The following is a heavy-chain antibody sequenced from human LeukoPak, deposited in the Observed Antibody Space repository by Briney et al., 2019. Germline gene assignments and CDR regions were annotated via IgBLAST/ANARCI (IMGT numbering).Heavy chain of an antibody. CDR2: ISGDGGST. V-gene: IGHV3-43*02. D-gene: IGHD5-12*01. CDR3: ARGIVATTKGLDY. J-gene: IGHJ4*02. Sequence: GGSLRLSCAASGFTFDDYAMHWVRQAPGKGLEWVSLISGDGGSTYYADSVKGRFTISRDNSKNSLYLQMNSLRTEDTAVYYCARGIVATTKGLDYWGQGTLVSVSS. CDR1: GFTFDDYA.